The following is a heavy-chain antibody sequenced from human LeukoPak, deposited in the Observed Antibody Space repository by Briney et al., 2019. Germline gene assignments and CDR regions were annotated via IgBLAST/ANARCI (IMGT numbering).Heavy chain of an antibody. CDR2: INHSGST. CDR1: GGSFSGYY. CDR3: ARERVIGYDSSGSRGFDY. J-gene: IGHJ4*02. D-gene: IGHD3-22*01. V-gene: IGHV4-34*01. Sequence: SETLSLTCAVYGGSFSGYYWSWIRQPPGKGLEWIGEINHSGSTNYNPSLKSRVTISVDTSKNQFSLKLSSVTAADTAVYYCARERVIGYDSSGSRGFDYWGQGTLVTVSS.